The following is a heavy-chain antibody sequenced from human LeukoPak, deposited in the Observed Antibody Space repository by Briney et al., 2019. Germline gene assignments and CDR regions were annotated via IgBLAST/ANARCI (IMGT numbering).Heavy chain of an antibody. CDR1: GFTFSSYG. CDR2: ISYDGSYK. CDR3: AKESDGSGTDFDY. V-gene: IGHV3-30*18. D-gene: IGHD3-10*01. Sequence: PGRSLRLSCAASGFTFSSYGMHWVRQAPGKGLEWVAVISYDGSYKYYADSVKGRFTISRDNSKNTLYLQMNSLRAEDTAVYYCAKESDGSGTDFDYWGQGTLVTVSS. J-gene: IGHJ4*02.